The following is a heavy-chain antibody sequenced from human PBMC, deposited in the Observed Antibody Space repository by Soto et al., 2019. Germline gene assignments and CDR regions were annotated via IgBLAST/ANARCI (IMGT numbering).Heavy chain of an antibody. V-gene: IGHV3-21*01. J-gene: IGHJ4*02. Sequence: GGSLRLSCEASGFNFAIYHMNWVRKAPGKGLEWVSSISSNSDSIFYADPVKGRFIISRDNAKNTLFLQMNNLSGDDTAVYYCARLRYASFSGSYVFDVWGQGTLVTVSS. CDR3: ARLRYASFSGSYVFDV. CDR1: GFNFAIYH. D-gene: IGHD3-16*01. CDR2: ISSNSDSI.